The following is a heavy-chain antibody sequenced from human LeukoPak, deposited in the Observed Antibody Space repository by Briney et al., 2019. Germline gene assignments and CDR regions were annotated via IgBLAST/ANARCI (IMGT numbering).Heavy chain of an antibody. CDR1: GASFSGYY. D-gene: IGHD1-26*01. V-gene: IGHV4-38-2*01. CDR3: ARAIEVGAMTPFDY. Sequence: SETLSLTCAVYGASFSGYYWGWVRQPPGKGLEWIGSIYHSGSTYYNPSLKSRVTISVDTSKNQFSLKLTSVTAADTAVYYCARAIEVGAMTPFDYWGQGTLVTVSS. J-gene: IGHJ4*02. CDR2: IYHSGST.